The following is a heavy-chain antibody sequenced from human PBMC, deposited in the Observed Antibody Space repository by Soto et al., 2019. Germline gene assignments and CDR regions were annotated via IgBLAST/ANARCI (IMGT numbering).Heavy chain of an antibody. CDR1: GYTFTSYG. CDR3: ARDWDWSGGSCYGFLDY. V-gene: IGHV1-18*01. D-gene: IGHD2-15*01. Sequence: QVQLVQSGAEVKKPGASVKVYCKASGYTFTSYGISWVRQAPGQGLEWMGWISAYNGNTNYAQKLQGRVTMTTDTSTSTAYMELRSLSSDVTAVYYCARDWDWSGGSCYGFLDYWGQGPMVTVSS. J-gene: IGHJ4*02. CDR2: ISAYNGNT.